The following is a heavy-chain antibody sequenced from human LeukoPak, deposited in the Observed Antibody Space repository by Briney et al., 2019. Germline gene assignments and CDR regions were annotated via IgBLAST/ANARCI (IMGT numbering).Heavy chain of an antibody. D-gene: IGHD3-10*01. Sequence: ASVKVSCKASGYTFTGYYMHWVRQAPGQGLEWMGWINPNSGGTNYAQKFQGRVTMTRDTSISTAYMELSRLRSDDTAVYYCARVGRGLWFGELFTNWFDPWGRGTLVTVSS. CDR1: GYTFTGYY. CDR2: INPNSGGT. V-gene: IGHV1-2*02. J-gene: IGHJ5*02. CDR3: ARVGRGLWFGELFTNWFDP.